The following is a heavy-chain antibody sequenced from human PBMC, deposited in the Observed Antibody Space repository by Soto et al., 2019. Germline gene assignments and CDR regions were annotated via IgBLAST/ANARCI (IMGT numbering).Heavy chain of an antibody. CDR2: ISYDGSSK. D-gene: IGHD2-21*02. CDR3: TRAHPRVTLSVFYT. V-gene: IGHV3-30-3*01. J-gene: IGHJ5*02. Sequence: QVQLVESGGGVVQPGRSLRLSCAASGFIFRNYVIHWVRQAPGKGLEWVALISYDGSSKYSADSLKGRFTISSDNSKNTLNLQINSPSAADTAVYYWTRAHPRVTLSVFYTWGQGTLVTVSS. CDR1: GFIFRNYV.